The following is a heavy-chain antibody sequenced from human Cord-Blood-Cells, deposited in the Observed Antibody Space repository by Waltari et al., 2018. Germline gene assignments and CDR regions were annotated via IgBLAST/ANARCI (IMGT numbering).Heavy chain of an antibody. V-gene: IGHV4-34*01. CDR3: AREVVVAATPGGAFDI. CDR2: INQNGST. Sequence: QVQLQQWGAGLLKPSETLSLTCAVYGGSFSGYYWSWIRQPPGKGLEWIGEINQNGSTNYNPSLKSPVTISVDTSKNQFSLKLSSVTASDTAVYYCAREVVVAATPGGAFDIWGQGTMVTVSS. CDR1: GGSFSGYY. D-gene: IGHD2-15*01. J-gene: IGHJ3*02.